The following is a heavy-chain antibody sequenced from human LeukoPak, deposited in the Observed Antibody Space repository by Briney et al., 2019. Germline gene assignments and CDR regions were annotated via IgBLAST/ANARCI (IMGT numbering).Heavy chain of an antibody. D-gene: IGHD1-26*01. CDR1: GFTFSSYG. CDR3: AKDDPREWEPGLFDY. Sequence: GGSLRLSCAASGFTFSSYGMHWVRQAPGKGLEWVAFIRYDGSNKYYADSVKGRFTISRDNSKNTLYPQMNSLRAEDTAVYYCAKDDPREWEPGLFDYWGQGTLVTVSS. CDR2: IRYDGSNK. V-gene: IGHV3-30*02. J-gene: IGHJ4*02.